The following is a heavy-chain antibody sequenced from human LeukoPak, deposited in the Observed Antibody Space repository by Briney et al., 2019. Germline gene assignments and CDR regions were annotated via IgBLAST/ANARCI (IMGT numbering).Heavy chain of an antibody. J-gene: IGHJ4*02. CDR3: ARGEGYSYGYPY. CDR1: GGSISSGSYY. D-gene: IGHD5-18*01. CDR2: IYTSGST. V-gene: IGHV4-61*02. Sequence: SXTLSLTCTVSGGSISSGSYYWSWIRQPAGKGLEWIERIYTSGSTNYNPSLKSRVTISVDTSKNQFSLKLSSVTAADTAVYYCARGEGYSYGYPYWGQGTLVTVSS.